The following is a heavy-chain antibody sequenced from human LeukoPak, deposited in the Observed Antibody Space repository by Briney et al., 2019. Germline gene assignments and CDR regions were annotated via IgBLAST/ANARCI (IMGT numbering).Heavy chain of an antibody. J-gene: IGHJ4*02. CDR3: ARRWLRGYSYGDYYFDY. D-gene: IGHD5-18*01. CDR1: GNNFISYW. Sequence: GESLKISCKGSGNNFISYWIGWVRQMPGKGLEWMGIIYPGDSDTRYSPSFQGQVTISADKSISTAYLQWSSLKASDTAMYYCARRWLRGYSYGDYYFDYWGQGTLVTVSS. V-gene: IGHV5-51*01. CDR2: IYPGDSDT.